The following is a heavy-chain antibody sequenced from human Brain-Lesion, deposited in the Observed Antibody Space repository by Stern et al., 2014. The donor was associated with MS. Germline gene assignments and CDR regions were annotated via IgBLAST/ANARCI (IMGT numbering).Heavy chain of an antibody. V-gene: IGHV4-39*01. CDR1: GGSINTNNYY. D-gene: IGHD4-17*01. Sequence: VQLVESGPGLVKPSETLSLTCTVSGGSINTNNYYWGWIRQPPGKGLEWIGNIYSSGSTFYSPSLKSRVTMSVHTSKNQLSLNMSSVAAADTAVYYCARTGDDFGDYSLSYWGQGTLVTVSS. CDR2: IYSSGST. CDR3: ARTGDDFGDYSLSY. J-gene: IGHJ4*02.